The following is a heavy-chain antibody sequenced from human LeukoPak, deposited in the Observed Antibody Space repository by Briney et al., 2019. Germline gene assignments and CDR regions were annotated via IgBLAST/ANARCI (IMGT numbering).Heavy chain of an antibody. Sequence: GGSLRLSCAASGFTFNNYAMYWVRQAPGKGLEWVAGVFGSGGSAHYTDSVKGRFTIFRDNSKNTVYLQMNSLRAEDTAVYYCGKTTVGYSSGRYPGWPVDYWGQGTLFTVSS. CDR2: VFGSGGSA. CDR3: GKTTVGYSSGRYPGWPVDY. CDR1: GFTFNNYA. V-gene: IGHV3-23*01. J-gene: IGHJ4*02. D-gene: IGHD6-19*01.